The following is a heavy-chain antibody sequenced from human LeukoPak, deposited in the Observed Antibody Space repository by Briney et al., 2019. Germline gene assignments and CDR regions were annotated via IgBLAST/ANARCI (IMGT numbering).Heavy chain of an antibody. CDR1: GGSISSYY. J-gene: IGHJ5*02. V-gene: IGHV4-59*01. Sequence: SETLSLTCTVSGGSISSYYWSWIRQPPGKGLEWIGYIYYSGSTNYNPSLKSRVTISVDTSKNQFSLKLSSLTAADTAVYYCARGGYYDGSGSLNWFDPWGQGTLVTVSS. CDR3: ARGGYYDGSGSLNWFDP. CDR2: IYYSGST. D-gene: IGHD3-10*01.